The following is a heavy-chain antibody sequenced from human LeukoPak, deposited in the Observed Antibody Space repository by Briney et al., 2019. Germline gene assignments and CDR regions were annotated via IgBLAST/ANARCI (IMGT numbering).Heavy chain of an antibody. J-gene: IGHJ3*02. CDR2: IKRKTEGGTT. CDR3: ATTEGLDAFDI. CDR1: GFTFSSAR. Sequence: GGSLRLSCALSGFTFSSARVSWVRQAPGKGGEWFGRIKRKTEGGTTEYTPPVKGRFSISRDDSKNTVYLQMNSLKTEDTAVYFCATTEGLDAFDIWGEGKMVTVSS. V-gene: IGHV3-15*01.